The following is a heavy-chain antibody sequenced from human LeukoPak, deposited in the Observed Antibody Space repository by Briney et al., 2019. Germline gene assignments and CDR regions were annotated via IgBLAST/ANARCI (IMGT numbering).Heavy chain of an antibody. J-gene: IGHJ4*02. CDR1: GYTFTGYY. CDR3: ARNDFGAIDY. CDR2: INPNSGGT. Sequence: ASVKVSCKASGYTFTGYYMHWVRQAPGQGLEWMGWINPNSGGTNYAQKSQGRVTMTRDTSISTAYMEPSSLRSDDTAVYYCARNDFGAIDYWGQGTLVTVSS. V-gene: IGHV1-2*02. D-gene: IGHD3-3*01.